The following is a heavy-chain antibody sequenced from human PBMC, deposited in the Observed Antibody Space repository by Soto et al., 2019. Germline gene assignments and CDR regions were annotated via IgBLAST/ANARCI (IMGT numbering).Heavy chain of an antibody. J-gene: IGHJ5*02. CDR1: GGSFSTYY. Sequence: LSLTCAVYGGSFSTYYWSWIRQPPGKGLEWIGEINHSGSTNYNPSLKSQVTISVDTSKNQFSLKLTSVTAADTAVYYCARSVVVASTWFDPWGQGTLVTVSS. V-gene: IGHV4-34*01. CDR2: INHSGST. CDR3: ARSVVVASTWFDP. D-gene: IGHD2-15*01.